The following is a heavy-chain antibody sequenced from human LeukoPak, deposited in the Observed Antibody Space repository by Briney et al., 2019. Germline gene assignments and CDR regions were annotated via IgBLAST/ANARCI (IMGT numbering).Heavy chain of an antibody. Sequence: GGSLRLSYAASGFTSDDYGMSWVRQAPGKGLEWVSGINWNGGSTGYADTVKGRFTISRDNAKNPLYLQMNSLRDEDTAVYYCAKGGIWNDLDYWGQGTLVTVSS. D-gene: IGHD1-1*01. CDR2: INWNGGST. CDR3: AKGGIWNDLDY. J-gene: IGHJ4*02. CDR1: GFTSDDYG. V-gene: IGHV3-20*03.